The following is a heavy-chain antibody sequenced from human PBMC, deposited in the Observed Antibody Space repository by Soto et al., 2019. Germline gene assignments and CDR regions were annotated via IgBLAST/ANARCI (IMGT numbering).Heavy chain of an antibody. V-gene: IGHV3-30*18. J-gene: IGHJ4*02. CDR2: ISYDGSNK. Sequence: QVQLVESGGGVVQPGRSLRLSCAASGFTFSSYGMHWVRQAPGEGLEWVAVISYDGSNKYYADSVKGRFTISRDNSKNTLYLQMNSLRAEDTAVYYCAKSPGFDYWGQGTLVTVSS. CDR3: AKSPGFDY. CDR1: GFTFSSYG.